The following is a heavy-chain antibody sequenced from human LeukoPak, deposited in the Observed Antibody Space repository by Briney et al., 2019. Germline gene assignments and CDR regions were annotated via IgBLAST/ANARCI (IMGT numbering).Heavy chain of an antibody. Sequence: SETLSLTCTVSGGSISSYYWSWIRQPPGKGLEWIGYIYYSGSTNYNPSLKSRVTISVDTSKNQFSLKLSSVTAADTAVYYCAREYGSNGDYVFDYWGQGTLVTVSS. V-gene: IGHV4-59*01. J-gene: IGHJ4*02. CDR2: IYYSGST. CDR3: AREYGSNGDYVFDY. CDR1: GGSISSYY. D-gene: IGHD4-17*01.